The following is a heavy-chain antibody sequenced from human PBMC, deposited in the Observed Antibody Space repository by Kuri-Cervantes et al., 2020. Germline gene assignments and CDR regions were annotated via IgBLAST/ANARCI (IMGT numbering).Heavy chain of an antibody. Sequence: GSLGLSCTVSGGSISNYYWSWVRQPPGKGLEWIAYIYSSGSTNYNPSLKSRVTISVDTSKNQFSLKLSSVTAADTAVYYCARGLVVVPAARKVGAFDIWGQGTMVTVSS. CDR3: ARGLVVVPAARKVGAFDI. CDR2: IYSSGST. J-gene: IGHJ3*02. V-gene: IGHV4-59*12. CDR1: GGSISNYY. D-gene: IGHD2-2*01.